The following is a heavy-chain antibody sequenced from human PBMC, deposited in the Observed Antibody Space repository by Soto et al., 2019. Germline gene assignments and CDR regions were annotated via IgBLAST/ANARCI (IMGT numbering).Heavy chain of an antibody. D-gene: IGHD6-13*01. J-gene: IGHJ5*02. V-gene: IGHV3-9*01. CDR1: GFTFDDHA. CDR3: TRGGSGAPIAAAGTGHWLAP. CDR2: ISWGSSNR. Sequence: EVQLVEAGGGLVQPGRSLRLSCVDSGFTFDDHAMHWVRQLPGKGLEWVSGISWGSSNRRYADSVKGRFTISRDNAKNFLFLQMDSLRPEDSALYYCTRGGSGAPIAAAGTGHWLAPWGQGTLVTVPS.